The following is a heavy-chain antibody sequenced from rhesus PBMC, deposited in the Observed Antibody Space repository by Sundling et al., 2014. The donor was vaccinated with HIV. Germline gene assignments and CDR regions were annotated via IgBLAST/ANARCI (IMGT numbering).Heavy chain of an antibody. J-gene: IGHJ4*01. D-gene: IGHD6-25*01. Sequence: QVQLQESGPAVVKPSETLSLTCAVSGGSISGSNWWSWIRQSPGKGLEWIGSIYHNGGKTDYNPSLESRVTISKDTSKSQFSLKLTSLTAADSAVYFCAREDRQLENFDYWGQGALVTVSS. CDR2: IYHNGGKT. CDR1: GGSISGSNW. V-gene: IGHV4-93*01. CDR3: AREDRQLENFDY.